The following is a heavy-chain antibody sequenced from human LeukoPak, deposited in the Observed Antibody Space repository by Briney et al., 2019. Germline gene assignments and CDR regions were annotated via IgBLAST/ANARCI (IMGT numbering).Heavy chain of an antibody. D-gene: IGHD1-26*01. V-gene: IGHV3-23*01. Sequence: PGGSLRLSCAASGFTFSSYAMSWVRQAPGKGLEWVSAISGSGGSTYYADSVKGRFTISRDNAKNSLYLQMNSLGDEDTAVYYCASSGSYRFDYWGQGTLVTVSS. J-gene: IGHJ4*02. CDR2: ISGSGGST. CDR1: GFTFSSYA. CDR3: ASSGSYRFDY.